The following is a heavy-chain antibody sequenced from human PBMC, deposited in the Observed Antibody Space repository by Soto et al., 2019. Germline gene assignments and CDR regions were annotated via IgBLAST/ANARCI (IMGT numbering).Heavy chain of an antibody. CDR1: GQSFSGHS. CDR3: ARGSGIVALPGELEDVKYDY. V-gene: IGHV4-34*01. Sequence: QVQLQQWGAGLVKPSETLSLSCAVYGQSFSGHSWAWIRQPPGKGLEWIGEINESGSKYYNPSLKSRGTISTDTSKNQFSLKLSSVSAADTAAYFCARGSGIVALPGELEDVKYDYWGQGTLVNVSS. CDR2: INESGSK. D-gene: IGHD1-1*01. J-gene: IGHJ4*02.